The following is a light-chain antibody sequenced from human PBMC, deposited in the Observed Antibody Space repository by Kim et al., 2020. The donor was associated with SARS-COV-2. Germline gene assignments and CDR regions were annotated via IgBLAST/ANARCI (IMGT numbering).Light chain of an antibody. CDR3: AVWDDTLSGVA. J-gene: IGLJ2*01. CDR1: TSNIGSNT. Sequence: GQNIISSCSGRTSNIGSNTVNWYQQLPGTAPQLLIYSNDQRPSGVPDRLSASTSGNSASLAITGLQSDDEADYFCAVWDDTLSGVAFGGGTQLTVL. V-gene: IGLV1-44*01. CDR2: SND.